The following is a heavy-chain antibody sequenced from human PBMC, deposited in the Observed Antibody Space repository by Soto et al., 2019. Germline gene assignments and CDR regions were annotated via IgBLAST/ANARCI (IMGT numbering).Heavy chain of an antibody. Sequence: QVQLVESGGGVVQPGRSLRLSCAASGFSFNSYGMHWVRQAPGKGLEWVVFIWYDGSNKYYADSVKGRFTISRDNSKNTLYLQMNSLRAEDTAVYYCSRGTRDGPDVWGQGTTVTVSS. CDR2: IWYDGSNK. CDR1: GFSFNSYG. D-gene: IGHD2-8*01. J-gene: IGHJ6*02. CDR3: SRGTRDGPDV. V-gene: IGHV3-33*01.